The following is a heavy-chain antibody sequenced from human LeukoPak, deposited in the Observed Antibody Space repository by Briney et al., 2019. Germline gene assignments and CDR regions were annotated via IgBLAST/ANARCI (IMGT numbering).Heavy chain of an antibody. CDR2: IYYSGST. CDR3: ARGQDPEEGDPVVPVDNYFDY. Sequence: KPSETLSLTCTVSGGSISSYYWSWIRQPPGKGLEWIGYIYYSGSTNYNPSLKSRVTISVDTSKNQFSLKLSSVTAADTAVYYCARGQDPEEGDPVVPVDNYFDYWGQGTLVTVSS. J-gene: IGHJ4*02. CDR1: GGSISSYY. D-gene: IGHD2-2*01. V-gene: IGHV4-59*12.